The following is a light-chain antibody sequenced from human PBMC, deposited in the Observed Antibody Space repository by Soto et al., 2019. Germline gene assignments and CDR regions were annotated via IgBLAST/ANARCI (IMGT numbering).Light chain of an antibody. J-gene: IGLJ2*01. Sequence: QSALTQPASVSGSPGQSITISCTGTSSDDGGYNYVSWYQQHPGKAPKLMIYDVTNRPSGVSNRFSGSKSGNTASLTISGLQAEDEADYYCSSYTGTSTLVVFGGGTKLTVL. V-gene: IGLV2-14*01. CDR1: SSDDGGYNY. CDR3: SSYTGTSTLVV. CDR2: DVT.